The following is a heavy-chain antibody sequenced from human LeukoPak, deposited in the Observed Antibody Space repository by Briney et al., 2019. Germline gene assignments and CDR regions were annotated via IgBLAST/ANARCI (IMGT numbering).Heavy chain of an antibody. Sequence: PSETLSLTCTVSGGSISSHYWSCIRQPPGKGLEWIGYIYYSGTTNYNPSLKSRVTISVDTSKNQFSLKLSSVTAADTAVYYCARVGDYYDSSGYYYSHDYWGQGTLVTVSS. CDR3: ARVGDYYDSSGYYYSHDY. D-gene: IGHD3-22*01. CDR2: IYYSGTT. CDR1: GGSISSHY. V-gene: IGHV4-59*11. J-gene: IGHJ4*02.